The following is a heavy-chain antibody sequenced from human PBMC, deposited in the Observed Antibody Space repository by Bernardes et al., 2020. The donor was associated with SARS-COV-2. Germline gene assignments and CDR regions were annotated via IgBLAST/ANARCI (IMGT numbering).Heavy chain of an antibody. J-gene: IGHJ4*02. V-gene: IGHV3-23*01. CDR3: GKDPNGDYVGGFDFEY. CDR2: ISASGATT. CDR1: GFTFSKYA. Sequence: GGSLRLSCATSGFTFSKYAMSWVRQGPGEGLEWVSGISASGATTYYADSVKGRFTISRDMSKNTVYLQMNGLRDEDTAVYYCGKDPNGDYVGGFDFEYGGQGALVTVSS. D-gene: IGHD3-10*02.